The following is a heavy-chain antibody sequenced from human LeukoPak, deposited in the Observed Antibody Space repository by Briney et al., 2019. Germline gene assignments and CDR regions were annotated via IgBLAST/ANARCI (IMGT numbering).Heavy chain of an antibody. CDR3: ARSVLDGWFDP. J-gene: IGHJ5*02. Sequence: ASVKVSCKASGYTFTGYYMHWVRQAPGQGLEWMGRINPNSGGTNYAQKFQGRVTMTRDTSISTAYMELSRLRSDGTAVYYCARSVLDGWFDPWGQGTLVTVSS. CDR1: GYTFTGYY. V-gene: IGHV1-2*06. CDR2: INPNSGGT. D-gene: IGHD5-24*01.